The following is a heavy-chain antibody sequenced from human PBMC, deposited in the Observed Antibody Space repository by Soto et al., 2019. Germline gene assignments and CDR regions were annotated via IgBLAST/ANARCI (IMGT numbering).Heavy chain of an antibody. CDR3: ASSYGSGYRAFDS. J-gene: IGHJ4*02. D-gene: IGHD3-10*01. CDR2: INPILSMS. Sequence: QVQLVQSGAEVKKPGSSVRVSCKASGDTFNFYSINWVRQAPGLGLEWMGRINPILSMSNYAQRFQGRVTMTADKSTSTAYMELSILRSEDTAMYYCASSYGSGYRAFDSWGQGALVTVS. CDR1: GDTFNFYS. V-gene: IGHV1-69*02.